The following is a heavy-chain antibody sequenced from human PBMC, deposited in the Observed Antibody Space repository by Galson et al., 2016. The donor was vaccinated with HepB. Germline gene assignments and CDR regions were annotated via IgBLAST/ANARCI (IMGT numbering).Heavy chain of an antibody. CDR3: ARALMEAPRRFIT. J-gene: IGHJ5*02. CDR2: ISGSSSYI. V-gene: IGHV3-21*01. Sequence: SLRLSCAASGFTFSSDNMYWVRQAPGKGLEWVSSISGSSSYIFYADSVKGRFTISRDNAKNSLSLQMNSLRAEDTAVYFCARALMEAPRRFITWGQGTLVTVS. D-gene: IGHD6-6*01. CDR1: GFTFSSDN.